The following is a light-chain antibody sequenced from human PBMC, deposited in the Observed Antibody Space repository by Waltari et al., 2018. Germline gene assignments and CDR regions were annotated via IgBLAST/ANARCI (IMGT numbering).Light chain of an antibody. CDR2: GAS. Sequence: EIAMTQPQATLFDSPGETATPTSRASQPVADNLAWFQQRPGQAPRLLMYGASSRATGIAARFTGSGYGTEFTLTISSLQSEDSAIYYCQHYSNWPYTFGQGTKLQI. CDR3: QHYSNWPYT. J-gene: IGKJ2*01. V-gene: IGKV3-15*01. CDR1: QPVADN.